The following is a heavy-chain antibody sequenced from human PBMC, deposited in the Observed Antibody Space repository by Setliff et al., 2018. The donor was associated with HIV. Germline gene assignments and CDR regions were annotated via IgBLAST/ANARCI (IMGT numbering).Heavy chain of an antibody. J-gene: IGHJ3*02. CDR3: TRAFPPMIPAAFDI. CDR1: GFSFSRHY. CDR2: INPSDGIP. Sequence: ASVKVSCKASGFSFSRHYTHWVRQAPGEGLEWVAMINPSDGIPSYAQKFQDRVVVTRDTSRSIVYMELSSLLSEDTAVYFCTRAFPPMIPAAFDIWGLGTPVTVSS. V-gene: IGHV1-46*01. D-gene: IGHD3-16*01.